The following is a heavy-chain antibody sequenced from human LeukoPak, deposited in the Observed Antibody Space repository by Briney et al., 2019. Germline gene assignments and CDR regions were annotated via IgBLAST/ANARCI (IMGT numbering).Heavy chain of an antibody. D-gene: IGHD3-22*01. J-gene: IGHJ4*02. CDR1: GFTFSSYA. Sequence: GRSLRLSCAASGFTFSSYAMHWVRQAPGKGLERVAVISYDGSNKYYADSVKGRFTISRDNSKNTLYLQMNSLRAEDTAVYYCARDLVPRCYYDSSGYPDYWGQGTLVTVSS. CDR3: ARDLVPRCYYDSSGYPDY. V-gene: IGHV3-30*01. CDR2: ISYDGSNK.